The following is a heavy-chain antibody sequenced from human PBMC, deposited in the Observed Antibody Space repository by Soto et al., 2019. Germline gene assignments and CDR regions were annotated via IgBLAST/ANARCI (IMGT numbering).Heavy chain of an antibody. D-gene: IGHD6-19*01. V-gene: IGHV4-34*01. CDR2: INHSGST. J-gene: IGHJ4*02. Sequence: SETLSLTCAVYGGSFSGYYWSWIRQPPGKGLEWIGEINHSGSTNYNPSLKSRVTISVDTSKNQFSLKLSSVTAADTAVYYCARGYSSGWYGRSGRRYDFYGYWGQGTLVTVSS. CDR3: ARGYSSGWYGRSGRRYDFYGY. CDR1: GGSFSGYY.